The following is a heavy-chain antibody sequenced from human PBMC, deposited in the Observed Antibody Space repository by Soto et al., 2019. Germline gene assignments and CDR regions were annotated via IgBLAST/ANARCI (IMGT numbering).Heavy chain of an antibody. J-gene: IGHJ6*02. V-gene: IGHV3-43*01. D-gene: IGHD1-7*01. CDR2: ISWDGGST. Sequence: GGSLRLSCAASGFTFDDYTMHWVRQAPGKGLEWVSLISWDGGSTYYADSVKGRFTISRDNSKNSLYLQMNSLRTEDTALYYCAKVGGGTGTTNPYYYYGMDVWGQGTTVTVSS. CDR1: GFTFDDYT. CDR3: AKVGGGTGTTNPYYYYGMDV.